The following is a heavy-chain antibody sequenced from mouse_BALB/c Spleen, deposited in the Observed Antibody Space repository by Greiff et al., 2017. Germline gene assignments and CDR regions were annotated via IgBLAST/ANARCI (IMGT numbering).Heavy chain of an antibody. CDR1: GFTFSSYA. D-gene: IGHD1-1*01. J-gene: IGHJ2*01. V-gene: IGHV5-9-4*01. CDR3: ARDGGSSYGYFDY. Sequence: EVHLVESGGGLVKPGGSLKLSCAASGFTFSSYAMSWVRQSPEKRLEWVAEISSGGSYTYYPDTVTGRFTISRDNAKNTLYLEMSSLRSEDTAMYYCARDGGSSYGYFDYWGQGTTLTVSS. CDR2: ISSGGSYT.